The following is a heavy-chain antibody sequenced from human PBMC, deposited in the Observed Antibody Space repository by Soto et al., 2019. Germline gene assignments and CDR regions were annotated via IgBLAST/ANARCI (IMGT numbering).Heavy chain of an antibody. CDR2: ISNNSSVK. V-gene: IGHV3-48*02. CDR3: ARFLYPECSSILGCSTVSAFLLNRSSDL. D-gene: IGHD6-13*01. J-gene: IGHJ2*01. Sequence: GKGLEWLSYISNNSSVKYYADSVKGRFTIPRDNAKNSLYLQMNSLRDDDTAVYYCARFLYPECSSILGCSTVSAFLLNRSSDL.